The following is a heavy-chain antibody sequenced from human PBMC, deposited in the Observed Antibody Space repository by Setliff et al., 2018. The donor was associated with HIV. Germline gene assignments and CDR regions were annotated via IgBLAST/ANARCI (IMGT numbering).Heavy chain of an antibody. Sequence: SETLSLTCTVSGGSISNNSYYWGWVRQPPGKGLELIGNLFYNGNTYYNPSLKTRVTISVDGSKNQFSLKLNSVTATDTAVYYCARGTPPYIAVASYAYYFDYWGQGTLVTVSS. V-gene: IGHV4-39*01. CDR2: LFYNGNT. D-gene: IGHD6-19*01. J-gene: IGHJ4*02. CDR1: GGSISNNSYY. CDR3: ARGTPPYIAVASYAYYFDY.